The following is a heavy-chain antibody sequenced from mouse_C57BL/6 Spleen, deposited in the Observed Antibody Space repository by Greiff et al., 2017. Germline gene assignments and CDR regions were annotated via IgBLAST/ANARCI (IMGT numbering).Heavy chain of an antibody. Sequence: EVKLQESGPGLVKPSQSLYLTCSVTGYSITSGYYWNWIRQFPGNKLEWMGFISYDGSNNYNPSLNNRISITRDTSKNQFFLKLNSVTTEDTATYYCARDMGGYWGQGTTLTVSS. J-gene: IGHJ2*01. CDR1: GYSITSGYY. V-gene: IGHV3-6*01. CDR2: ISYDGSN. CDR3: ARDMGGY.